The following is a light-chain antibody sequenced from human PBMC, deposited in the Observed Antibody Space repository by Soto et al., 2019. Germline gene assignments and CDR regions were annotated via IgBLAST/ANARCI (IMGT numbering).Light chain of an antibody. CDR3: QHYNNWPPWT. V-gene: IGKV3-15*01. Sequence: EIVMTQSPVTLSVSPGETATLSCRASQSVNSNLAWYQQKPGQAPRLIIYGASRRATGIPARFSGSGSGTEFTLTISSLQSEDFAVYYCQHYNNWPPWTFGQGIKVEIK. CDR2: GAS. J-gene: IGKJ1*01. CDR1: QSVNSN.